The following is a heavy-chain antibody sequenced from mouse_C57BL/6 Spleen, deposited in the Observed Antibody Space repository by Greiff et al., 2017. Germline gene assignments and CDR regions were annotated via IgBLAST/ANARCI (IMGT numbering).Heavy chain of an antibody. Sequence: QVQLQQPGAELVMPGASVKLSCKASGYTFTSYWMHWVKQRPGQGLEWIGAIDPSDSYTNYNQKFKGKSTMTVDKSSSTAYMQLSSLTSEDSAVYYCARRDYGSLYAMDYWGQGTSVTVSS. D-gene: IGHD1-1*01. CDR1: GYTFTSYW. V-gene: IGHV1-69*01. CDR3: ARRDYGSLYAMDY. J-gene: IGHJ4*01. CDR2: IDPSDSYT.